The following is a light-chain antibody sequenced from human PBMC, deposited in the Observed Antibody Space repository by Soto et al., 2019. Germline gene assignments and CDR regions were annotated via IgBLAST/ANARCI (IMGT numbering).Light chain of an antibody. CDR1: RSNIGSNT. CDR3: ASWDDMLSGPV. CDR2: RTD. V-gene: IGLV1-44*01. Sequence: QSALTQPPSASGAPEQRVTISCSGSRSNIGSNTVHWYQQFPGTAPKLLVYRTDHRPSGVPDRFSGSKSGTSASLAISGLQSEDESYYYCASWDDMLSGPVLGGGTKLTVL. J-gene: IGLJ2*01.